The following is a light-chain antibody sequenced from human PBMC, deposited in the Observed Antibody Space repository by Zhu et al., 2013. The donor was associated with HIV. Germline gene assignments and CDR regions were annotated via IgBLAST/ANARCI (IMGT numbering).Light chain of an antibody. CDR2: SDT. CDR3: AAWDDSLDGGV. J-gene: IGLJ3*02. V-gene: IGLV1-44*01. Sequence: QSVLTQPPSASGTPGQRVTISCSGSRSNIGTNTLNWYQQLPGTAPKLLIYSDTQRPSGVPDRFSGSKSGTSASLAISGLQSEDEADYYCAAWDDSLDGGVFGGGTKLTVL. CDR1: RSNIGTNT.